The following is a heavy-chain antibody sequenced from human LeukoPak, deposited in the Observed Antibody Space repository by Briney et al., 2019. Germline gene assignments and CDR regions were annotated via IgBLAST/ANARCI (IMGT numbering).Heavy chain of an antibody. D-gene: IGHD2-15*01. CDR2: ISGSGGTT. J-gene: IGHJ4*02. Sequence: AGGSLRLSCAASGFTFSSYAMSWVRQAPGKGLEWVLGISGSGGTTYYADSVKGRFTISRDNSKNTLYLQMSTLRAEDTAVYYCAKARLGYCNGAYCPVVYWGQGALVTVSS. CDR1: GFTFSSYA. CDR3: AKARLGYCNGAYCPVVY. V-gene: IGHV3-23*01.